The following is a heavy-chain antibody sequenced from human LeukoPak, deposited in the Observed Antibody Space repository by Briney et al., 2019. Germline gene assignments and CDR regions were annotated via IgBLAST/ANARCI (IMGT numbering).Heavy chain of an antibody. CDR1: VYSFKNYA. J-gene: IGHJ4*02. CDR3: ARDPSNTGGWNPYFDY. Sequence: SVRVSCKTSVYSFKNYAISWVRQAPGQGLEWMGWISTYNDDTRYAPKFQGRLTLTTDTSTTTGYMEMGSLTSDDTAVYYCARDPSNTGGWNPYFDYWGQGTLVSVSS. V-gene: IGHV1-18*01. CDR2: ISTYNDDT. D-gene: IGHD6-19*01.